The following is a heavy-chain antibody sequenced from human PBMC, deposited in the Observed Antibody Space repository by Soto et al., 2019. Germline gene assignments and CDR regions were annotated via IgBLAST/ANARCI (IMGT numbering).Heavy chain of an antibody. V-gene: IGHV4-4*02. J-gene: IGHJ3*02. CDR3: ARAPTYGDYVHTPRKAFDI. CDR2: IYHSGST. Sequence: PSETLSLTCAVSGGSISSSNWWSWVRQPPGKGLEWIGEIYHSGSTNYNPSLKSRVTISVDKSKNQFSLKLSSVTAADTAVYYCARAPTYGDYVHTPRKAFDIWSQGTMVTVSS. CDR1: GGSISSSNW. D-gene: IGHD4-17*01.